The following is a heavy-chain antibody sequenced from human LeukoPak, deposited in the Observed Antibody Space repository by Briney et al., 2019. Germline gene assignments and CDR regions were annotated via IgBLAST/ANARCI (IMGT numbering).Heavy chain of an antibody. CDR3: ARSGYCSSTSCYRSLWFDP. J-gene: IGHJ5*02. V-gene: IGHV4-59*11. D-gene: IGHD2-2*02. CDR2: IYSSGST. CDR1: GGSMSSHC. Sequence: SETLSLTCTVSGGSMSSHCWSWIRQPPGKGLEWIGYIYSSGSTNYNPSLKSRVTISVDTSKNQFSLKLSSVTAADTAVYYCARSGYCSSTSCYRSLWFDPWGQGTLVTVSS.